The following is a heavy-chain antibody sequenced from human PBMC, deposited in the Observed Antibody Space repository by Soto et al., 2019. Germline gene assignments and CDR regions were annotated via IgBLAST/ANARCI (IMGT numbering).Heavy chain of an antibody. Sequence: QVQLVQSGAEVKKPGASVKVSCKASGYTFTSYAMHWVRQAPGQRLEWMGWINAGNGNTKYSQKFQGRVTITRDTSASTAYMELSSLRSEDTSVYYCARSSVLVTAADYWGQGTLVTVSS. J-gene: IGHJ4*02. V-gene: IGHV1-3*01. CDR2: INAGNGNT. CDR1: GYTFTSYA. D-gene: IGHD2-21*02. CDR3: ARSSVLVTAADY.